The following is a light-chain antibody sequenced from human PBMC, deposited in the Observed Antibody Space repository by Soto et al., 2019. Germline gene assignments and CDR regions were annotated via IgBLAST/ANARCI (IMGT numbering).Light chain of an antibody. Sequence: DIQMTQSPSSLSASVGDRVTITCRASQTISTYLNWYQRRPGKGPKLLIYAASSLQSGVPSRFTGSGSGTDFTLTISSLQPEDFVTYYCQHSYTTYTLSQGTKLEIK. CDR1: QTISTY. CDR2: AAS. J-gene: IGKJ2*01. CDR3: QHSYTTYT. V-gene: IGKV1-39*01.